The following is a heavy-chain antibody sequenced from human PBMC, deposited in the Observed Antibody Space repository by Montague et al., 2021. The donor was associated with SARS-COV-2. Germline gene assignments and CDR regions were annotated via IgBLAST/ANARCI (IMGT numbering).Heavy chain of an antibody. V-gene: IGHV4-34*01. CDR2: VNHYGST. CDR1: GGYFTGYY. J-gene: IGHJ4*02. D-gene: IGHD3-22*01. CDR3: ARGRDYDSTTYYSD. Sequence: SETLSLTCTVSGGYFTGYYWAWTRQPPGKGLEWIGEVNHYGSTNYNPSLKSRVTISGDTPKKQVSLRLTSVTAADTAVYYCARGRDYDSTTYYSDWGQGTLVTVSS.